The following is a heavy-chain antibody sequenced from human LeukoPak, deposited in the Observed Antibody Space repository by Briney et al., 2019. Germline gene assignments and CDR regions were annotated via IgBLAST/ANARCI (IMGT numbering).Heavy chain of an antibody. D-gene: IGHD4-17*01. CDR3: ARDHVDYGDYRYYFDY. CDR1: GFTFSSYS. V-gene: IGHV3-21*01. J-gene: IGHJ4*02. Sequence: GGSLRLSCAASGFTFSSYSMNWVRQAPGKGLEWVSSISSSSGYIYYADSVKGRFTISRDNAKNSLYLQMNSLRAEDTAVYYCARDHVDYGDYRYYFDYWGQGTLVTVSS. CDR2: ISSSSGYI.